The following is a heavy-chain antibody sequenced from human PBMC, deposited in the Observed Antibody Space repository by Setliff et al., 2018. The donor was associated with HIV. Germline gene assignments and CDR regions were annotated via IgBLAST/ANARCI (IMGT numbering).Heavy chain of an antibody. CDR1: GFTFSRYG. Sequence: GGSLRLSCAASGFTFSRYGMHWVRQAPGKGLEWVAFIRYDATDKYYAESVRGRFTISRDYSRNTLYLQMNSLRAEDSAVYYCTKDPNSSWHVGFYNYGMDVWGQGTTVTVSS. D-gene: IGHD6-13*01. V-gene: IGHV3-30*02. J-gene: IGHJ6*02. CDR2: IRYDATDK. CDR3: TKDPNSSWHVGFYNYGMDV.